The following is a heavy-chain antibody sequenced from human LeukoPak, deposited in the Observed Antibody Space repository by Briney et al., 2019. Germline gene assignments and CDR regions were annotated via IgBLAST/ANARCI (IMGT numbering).Heavy chain of an antibody. J-gene: IGHJ4*02. Sequence: GASVKVSCKASGYTFTSYGISWVRQAPGQGLEWMGWISAYNGNTNYAQKLQGRVTMTTDTSTSTAYMELRSLRSDDTAVYYCARGSFSAVAAAGTPDYWGQGTLVTVSS. V-gene: IGHV1-18*01. CDR2: ISAYNGNT. CDR1: GYTFTSYG. CDR3: ARGSFSAVAAAGTPDY. D-gene: IGHD6-13*01.